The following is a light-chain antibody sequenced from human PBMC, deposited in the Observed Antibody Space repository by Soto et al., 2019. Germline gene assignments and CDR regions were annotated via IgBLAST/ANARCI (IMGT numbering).Light chain of an antibody. CDR3: ATWDDSLNGVV. CDR2: GDT. J-gene: IGLJ2*01. Sequence: QSVLTQPPSASGIPGQRVTISCSGSSPNIGGNTVKWYQQVPGTAPKLLIHGDTLRPSGVPDRFSGSKSGTSASLAISGLQSEDEAEYYCATWDDSLNGVVFGGGTKLTVL. CDR1: SPNIGGNT. V-gene: IGLV1-44*01.